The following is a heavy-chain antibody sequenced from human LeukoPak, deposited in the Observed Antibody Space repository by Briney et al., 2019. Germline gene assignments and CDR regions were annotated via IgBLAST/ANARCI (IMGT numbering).Heavy chain of an antibody. J-gene: IGHJ4*02. V-gene: IGHV1-2*02. CDR1: GYSFTAYF. D-gene: IGHD6-19*01. Sequence: RASVKVSCKVSGYSFTAYFMHWVRQAPGQGLEWMGWINPNSGATNYAQKFQGRVTVTRDTSISTVYMELSSLRSDDTAVYYCASVYSSGWYFDYWGQGTLVTVSS. CDR2: INPNSGAT. CDR3: ASVYSSGWYFDY.